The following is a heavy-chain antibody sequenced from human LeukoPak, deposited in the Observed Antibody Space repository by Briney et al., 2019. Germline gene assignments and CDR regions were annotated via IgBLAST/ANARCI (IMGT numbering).Heavy chain of an antibody. CDR1: GFTFSSYG. CDR3: AKGRTPDPSNYFDY. CDR2: ISYDGRNK. J-gene: IGHJ4*02. V-gene: IGHV3-30*18. Sequence: RAGRSLRLSCAASGFTFSSYGMRWVRQAPGKGLEWVAVISYDGRNKYYADSVKGRFTISRDNSKNTLYLQMNSLRAEDTAVYYCAKGRTPDPSNYFDYWGQGTPVTVSS. D-gene: IGHD1-14*01.